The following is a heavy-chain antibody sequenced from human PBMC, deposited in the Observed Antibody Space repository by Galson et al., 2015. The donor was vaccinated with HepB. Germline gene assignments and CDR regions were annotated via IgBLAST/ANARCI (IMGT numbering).Heavy chain of an antibody. Sequence: SVKVSCKASGYTFTSYDINWVRQATGQGLEWMGWMNPNSGNTGYAQKFQGRVTMTRNTSISTAYMELNSLRSEDTAVYYCARGLRLGELSLYGWGQGTLVTVSS. CDR3: ARGLRLGELSLYG. D-gene: IGHD3-16*02. CDR1: GYTFTSYD. J-gene: IGHJ4*02. V-gene: IGHV1-8*01. CDR2: MNPNSGNT.